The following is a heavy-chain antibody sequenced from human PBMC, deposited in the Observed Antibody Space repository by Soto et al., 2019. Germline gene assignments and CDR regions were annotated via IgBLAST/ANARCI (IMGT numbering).Heavy chain of an antibody. Sequence: EVQLVESGGGLVQPGRSLRLSCAASGFTLSDHYMNWVRQAPGKGLEWVGRTKHKLEEYTTEYAASVKGRFTISRDDSKKTLYLQVNSLKTEDTAVYYCVCFISGVVHWGQGTLVTVSS. D-gene: IGHD3-3*01. CDR2: TKHKLEEYTT. J-gene: IGHJ4*02. CDR1: GFTLSDHY. CDR3: VCFISGVVH. V-gene: IGHV3-72*01.